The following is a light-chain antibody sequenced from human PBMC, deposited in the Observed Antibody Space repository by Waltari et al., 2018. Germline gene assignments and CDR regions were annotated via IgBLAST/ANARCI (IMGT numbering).Light chain of an antibody. V-gene: IGLV1-51*01. CDR3: GTWDSSLSAWV. Sequence: QSVLTQPPSVSAAPGQKVTISCSGSSANIENNYLSLYHHLPGTAPKVLIYANNKRPSGIPDRFSGSKSGASATLGISGLQTGDEADYYCGTWDSSLSAWVFGGGTKLTVL. J-gene: IGLJ3*02. CDR2: ANN. CDR1: SANIENNY.